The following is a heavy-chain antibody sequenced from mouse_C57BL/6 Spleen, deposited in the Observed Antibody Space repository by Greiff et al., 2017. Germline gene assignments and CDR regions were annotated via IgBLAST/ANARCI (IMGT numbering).Heavy chain of an antibody. V-gene: IGHV1-50*01. J-gene: IGHJ2*01. CDR2: IDPSDSYT. Sequence: QVQLQQPGAELVKPGASVKLSCKASGYTFTSYWMQWVKQRPGQGLEWIGEIDPSDSYTNYNQKFKGKATLTVDTSSSTAYMQLSGLTSEDSAVYYCARGRDLDYWGQGTTLTVSS. CDR3: ARGRDLDY. CDR1: GYTFTSYW.